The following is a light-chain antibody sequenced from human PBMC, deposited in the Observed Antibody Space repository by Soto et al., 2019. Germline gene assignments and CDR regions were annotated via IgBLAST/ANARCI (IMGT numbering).Light chain of an antibody. V-gene: IGLV1-44*01. CDR2: SND. CDR1: SSNIGSSP. J-gene: IGLJ1*01. CDR3: AAWDDSMNGPV. Sequence: QSALTQPPSSSGTPGQRVTISCSGGSSNIGSSPVNWYQQLPGTAPRLLIHSNDGRPSGVPDRFSGSKSGTSASLAISGLQSEDAAAYSCAAWDDSMNGPVFGTGTKVTVL.